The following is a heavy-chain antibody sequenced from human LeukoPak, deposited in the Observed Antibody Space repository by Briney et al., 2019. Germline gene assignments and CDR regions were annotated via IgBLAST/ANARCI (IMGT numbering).Heavy chain of an antibody. CDR3: ARASLDGGLALL. CDR2: ISACNGDT. Sequence: GASVKVSCKASGYTFTSYGISWVRQAPGQGLEWMGWISACNGDTNYAQKLQGRVTMTTDTSTSTAYMELRSLRSDDTAVYYCARASLDGGLALLWGQGTLVTVSS. J-gene: IGHJ1*01. CDR1: GYTFTSYG. D-gene: IGHD3-16*01. V-gene: IGHV1-18*01.